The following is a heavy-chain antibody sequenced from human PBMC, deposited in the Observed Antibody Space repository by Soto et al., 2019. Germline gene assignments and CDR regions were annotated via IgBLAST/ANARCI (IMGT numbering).Heavy chain of an antibody. V-gene: IGHV1-18*01. CDR3: ARSPAVAGFHYYVMDV. CDR1: GYTFTSYG. D-gene: IGHD6-19*01. J-gene: IGHJ6*02. CDR2: ISAYNGNT. Sequence: ASVKVSCKASGYTFTSYGISWVRQAPGQGLEWMGWISAYNGNTNYAQKLQGRVTMTTDTSTSTAYMELRSLRSDDTAVYYCARSPAVAGFHYYVMDVWGQGTTDTVSS.